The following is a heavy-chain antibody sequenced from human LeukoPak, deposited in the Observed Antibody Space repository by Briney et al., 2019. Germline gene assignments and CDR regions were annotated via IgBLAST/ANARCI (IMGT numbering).Heavy chain of an antibody. Sequence: TGGSLRLSCAASGFTFSHYPMHWVRQAPGKGLEWLAVISYDSNYRYYADSVKGRFTISRGNSNNTLYLQIDSPRPEDTAMYFCARDRRYYFDYWGQGTLVTVSS. CDR3: ARDRRYYFDY. CDR2: ISYDSNYR. V-gene: IGHV3-30*01. CDR1: GFTFSHYP. J-gene: IGHJ4*02.